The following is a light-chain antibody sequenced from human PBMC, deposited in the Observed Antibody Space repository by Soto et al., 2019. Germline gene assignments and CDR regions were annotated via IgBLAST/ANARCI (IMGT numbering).Light chain of an antibody. CDR2: KAS. J-gene: IGKJ1*01. V-gene: IGKV1-5*03. CDR1: QTISSW. Sequence: DLHIPLLPWILSGSVGESATITGRASQTISSWLAWYQQKPGKAPKLLIYKASTLKSGVTSRFSGTGSGTEFTLTLSSLQPDEFTTDDCQHFNSYSEAFGQTTKVDIK. CDR3: QHFNSYSEA.